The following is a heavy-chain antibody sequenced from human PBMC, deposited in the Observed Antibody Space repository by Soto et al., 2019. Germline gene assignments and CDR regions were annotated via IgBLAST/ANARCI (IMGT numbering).Heavy chain of an antibody. V-gene: IGHV4-59*01. Sequence: ETLSLTCTVSGGSISSYYWSWIRQPPGKGLEWIGYIYYSGSTNYNPSLKSRVTISVDTSKNQFSLKLSSVTAADTAVYYCARMGSGWGGGAFDIWGQGTMVTVSS. J-gene: IGHJ3*02. CDR2: IYYSGST. CDR1: GGSISSYY. D-gene: IGHD6-19*01. CDR3: ARMGSGWGGGAFDI.